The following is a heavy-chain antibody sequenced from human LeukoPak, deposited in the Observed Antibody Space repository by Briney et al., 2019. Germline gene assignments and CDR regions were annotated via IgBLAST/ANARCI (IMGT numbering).Heavy chain of an antibody. CDR2: IIPIFGTA. CDR1: GGTFSSYA. Sequence: SVKVSCKASGGTFSSYANSWVRQAPGQGLEWMGRIIPIFGTANYAQKFQGRVTITTDESTSTAYMELSSLRSEDTAVYYCARDVGGIAARPPNWFDPWGQGTLVTVSS. D-gene: IGHD6-6*01. V-gene: IGHV1-69*05. CDR3: ARDVGGIAARPPNWFDP. J-gene: IGHJ5*02.